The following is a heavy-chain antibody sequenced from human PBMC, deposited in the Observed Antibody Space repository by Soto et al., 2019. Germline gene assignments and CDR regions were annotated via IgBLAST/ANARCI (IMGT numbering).Heavy chain of an antibody. CDR3: AKSVYGDYLYFDY. J-gene: IGHJ4*02. CDR2: ISWNSGSI. Sequence: GGSLRLSCAASGFTFDDYAMHWVRQAPGKGLEWVSGISWNSGSIGYADSVKGRFTISRDNAKNSLYLQMNSLRAEDTALYYCAKSVYGDYLYFDYWGQGTLVTVSS. V-gene: IGHV3-9*01. D-gene: IGHD4-17*01. CDR1: GFTFDDYA.